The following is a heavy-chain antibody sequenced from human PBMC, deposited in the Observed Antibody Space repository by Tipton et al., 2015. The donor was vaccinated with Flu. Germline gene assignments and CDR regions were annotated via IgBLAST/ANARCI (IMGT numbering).Heavy chain of an antibody. CDR1: GFTFSSYA. CDR3: AKDRGAIFGVWAEFDY. J-gene: IGHJ4*02. Sequence: SLRLSCAASGFTFSSYAMSWVRQAPGKGLEWVSAISGSGGSTYYADSVKGRFTISRDNSKNTLYLQMNSLRAEDTAVYYCAKDRGAIFGVWAEFDYWGQGTLVTVSS. CDR2: ISGSGGST. D-gene: IGHD3-3*01. V-gene: IGHV3-23*01.